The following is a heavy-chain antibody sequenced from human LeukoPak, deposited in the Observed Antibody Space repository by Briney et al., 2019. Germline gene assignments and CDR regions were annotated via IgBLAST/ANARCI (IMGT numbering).Heavy chain of an antibody. CDR2: ISGSAVST. Sequence: GGSLRLSCTASGFTFNNFAMSWVRQAPGKGLEWVSGISGSAVSTFYADSVKGRFTISRDNSKTTLYLHMDSLRVEDTAVYYCAKIRDSYSSGWYGGGYWGQGTLVTVSS. V-gene: IGHV3-23*01. D-gene: IGHD6-19*01. CDR1: GFTFNNFA. CDR3: AKIRDSYSSGWYGGGY. J-gene: IGHJ4*02.